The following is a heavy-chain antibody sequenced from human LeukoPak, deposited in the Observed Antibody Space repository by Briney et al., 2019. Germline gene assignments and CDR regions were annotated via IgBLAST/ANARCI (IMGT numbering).Heavy chain of an antibody. CDR1: GGSSSRYY. J-gene: IGHJ4*02. D-gene: IGHD3-16*01. CDR2: IYYSGRT. CDR3: AGSFSYGTFDY. V-gene: IGHV4-59*01. Sequence: SETLSLTCVLYGGSSSRYYWSWLRQPPGKGLEWLGYIYYSGRTNYNPSLKSRVTISVDTSKNQNSLKLSSVPAAVTAIDYCAGSFSYGTFDYWGQGTLVTVSS.